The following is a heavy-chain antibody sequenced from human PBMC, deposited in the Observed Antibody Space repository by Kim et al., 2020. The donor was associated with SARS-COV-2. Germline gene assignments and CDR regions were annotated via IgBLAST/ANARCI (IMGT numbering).Heavy chain of an antibody. D-gene: IGHD6-19*01. CDR1: GGSFSGYY. J-gene: IGHJ4*02. V-gene: IGHV4-34*01. Sequence: SETLSLTCAVYGGSFSGYYWSWIRQPPGKGLEWIGEINHSGSTNYNPSLKSRVTISVDTSKNQFSLKLSSVTAADTAVYYCARSKRDPEGTVEGSFDYWGQGTLVTVSS. CDR3: ARSKRDPEGTVEGSFDY. CDR2: INHSGST.